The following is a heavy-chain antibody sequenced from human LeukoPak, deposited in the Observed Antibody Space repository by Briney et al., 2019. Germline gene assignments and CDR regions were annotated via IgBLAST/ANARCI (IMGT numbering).Heavy chain of an antibody. CDR1: GGSISSGDYY. Sequence: SETLSLTCTVSGGSISSGDYYWSWIRQPPGKGLEWIGYIYYSGNTYYNPSLKSRVTISVDTSKTQFSLKLSSVTAADTAVYYCARPRIAAAGTNWFDPWGQGTLVTVSS. J-gene: IGHJ5*02. CDR3: ARPRIAAAGTNWFDP. V-gene: IGHV4-30-4*01. CDR2: IYYSGNT. D-gene: IGHD6-13*01.